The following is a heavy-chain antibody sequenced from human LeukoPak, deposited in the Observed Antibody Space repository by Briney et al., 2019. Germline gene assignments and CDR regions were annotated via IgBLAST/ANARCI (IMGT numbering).Heavy chain of an antibody. D-gene: IGHD2-21*02. Sequence: SETLSLTCTVSGVSITTYYWSWIRQPPGKGLEWIGYIYYTGSTNYNPSLKSRVTISADTSKNEFSLRLTSVTAADTAVYYCARSPRRVTATIYFDYWGQGTLVTASS. CDR1: GVSITTYY. V-gene: IGHV4-59*01. J-gene: IGHJ4*02. CDR3: ARSPRRVTATIYFDY. CDR2: IYYTGST.